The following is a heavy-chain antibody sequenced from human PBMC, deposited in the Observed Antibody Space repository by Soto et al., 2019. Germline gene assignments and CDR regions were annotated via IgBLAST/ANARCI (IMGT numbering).Heavy chain of an antibody. J-gene: IGHJ4*02. CDR3: TRGGHFYEYMI. CDR2: IAYNGGT. V-gene: IGHV4-61*08. Sequence: QVQLQESGPGLVKPSETLSFTCTVSDGSVSSYGYYWTWVRQAPGKGLEWIGYIAYNGGTSYNPSLRSRVTISVDTSKSQFSLDLSFATAADTALYYCTRGGHFYEYMIWGQGTLVTVSS. D-gene: IGHD3-3*02. CDR1: DGSVSSYGYY.